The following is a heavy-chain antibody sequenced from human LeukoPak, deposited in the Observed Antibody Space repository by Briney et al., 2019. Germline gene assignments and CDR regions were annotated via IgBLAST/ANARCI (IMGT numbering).Heavy chain of an antibody. CDR3: ARDRGIVVVPAATSND. V-gene: IGHV3-21*01. CDR2: ISSSSSYI. Sequence: GGSLRLSCAASGFTFSSYSMNWVRQAPGKGLEWVSSISSSSSYIYYADSVKGRFTISRDNAKNSLYLQMNSLRAEDTAVYYCARDRGIVVVPAATSNDWGQGTLVTVSS. CDR1: GFTFSSYS. D-gene: IGHD2-2*01. J-gene: IGHJ4*02.